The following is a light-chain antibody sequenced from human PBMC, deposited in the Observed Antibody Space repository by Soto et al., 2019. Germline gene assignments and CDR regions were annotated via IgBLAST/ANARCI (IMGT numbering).Light chain of an antibody. J-gene: IGKJ1*01. CDR3: QQRSKWPQT. CDR2: EAS. CDR1: QSVTTD. V-gene: IGKV3-11*01. Sequence: IVLTQYPAPLSLSPGERATLSCRAIQSVTTDLAWYQHIRGQAPRLLIYEASTRATGIPPRFSGSGSGTDFTLTISRLEPEGSAVYYCQQRSKWPQTFGQGTTVEIK.